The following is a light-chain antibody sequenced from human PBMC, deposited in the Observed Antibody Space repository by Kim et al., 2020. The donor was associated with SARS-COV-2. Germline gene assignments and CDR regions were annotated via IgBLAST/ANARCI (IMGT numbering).Light chain of an antibody. CDR3: QQYYNYPRT. Sequence: TGDIVTITGRASQAIGSELAWYQQKLGKAPKLLIVDASTLQSGVPSRFSGSGSGTDFTLSISGLQSEDFATYYCQQYYNYPRTCGQGTKLVI. J-gene: IGKJ2*01. CDR1: QAIGSE. CDR2: DAS. V-gene: IGKV1-8*01.